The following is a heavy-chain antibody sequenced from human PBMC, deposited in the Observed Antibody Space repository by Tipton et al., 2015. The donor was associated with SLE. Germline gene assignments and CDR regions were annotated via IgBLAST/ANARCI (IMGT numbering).Heavy chain of an antibody. CDR3: ARGYYDFWSGTNYFDY. V-gene: IGHV3-53*01. D-gene: IGHD3-3*01. Sequence: QLVQSGGGLIQPGGSLRLSCAASGFTVSSNYMSWVRQAPGKGLEWVSVIYSGGSTYYADSVKGRFTISRDNSKNTLYLQMNSLRAEDTAVYYCARGYYDFWSGTNYFDYWGQGTLVTVSS. J-gene: IGHJ4*02. CDR2: IYSGGST. CDR1: GFTVSSNY.